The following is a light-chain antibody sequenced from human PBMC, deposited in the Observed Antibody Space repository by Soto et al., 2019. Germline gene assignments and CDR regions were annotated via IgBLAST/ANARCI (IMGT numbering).Light chain of an antibody. CDR2: DAS. V-gene: IGKV3-20*01. Sequence: EVVFTQSPGTLSLSPGERATLSCRASQSVSNNYVAWYQQKPGQAPRLLIYDASSRATGIPDRFSGSGSGTDFTLTISILELEDFAVYYCQQCATSPLTFGQGTRVDIK. CDR3: QQCATSPLT. J-gene: IGKJ1*01. CDR1: QSVSNNY.